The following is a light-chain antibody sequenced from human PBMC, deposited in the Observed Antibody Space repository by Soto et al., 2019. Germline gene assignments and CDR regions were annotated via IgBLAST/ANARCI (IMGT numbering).Light chain of an antibody. CDR2: DVS. Sequence: QSALTQPASVSGSPGQSITISCTGTSSDVGGYNYVSWFQQHPGKAPKVMIYDVSNRPSGVSNRFSGSKSGSTASLTIFGLQAEDEADYYCGTWDSSLSAYVFGTGTKVTVL. CDR1: SSDVGGYNY. CDR3: GTWDSSLSAYV. J-gene: IGLJ1*01. V-gene: IGLV2-14*01.